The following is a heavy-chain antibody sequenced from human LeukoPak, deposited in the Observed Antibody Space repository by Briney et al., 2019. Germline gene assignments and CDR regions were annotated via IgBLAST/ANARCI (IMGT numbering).Heavy chain of an antibody. J-gene: IGHJ5*02. CDR3: ASYPTLYDSSRSTP. Sequence: PGGSLRLSCAASGFTFAIYTMAWVRQTPGKGLEWVSSISSGSSYTYYADSVKGRFTISRDNAKNSLYLQMNSLRAEDTAVYYCASYPTLYDSSRSTPWGQGTLVTVSS. D-gene: IGHD3-22*01. V-gene: IGHV3-21*04. CDR1: GFTFAIYT. CDR2: ISSGSSYT.